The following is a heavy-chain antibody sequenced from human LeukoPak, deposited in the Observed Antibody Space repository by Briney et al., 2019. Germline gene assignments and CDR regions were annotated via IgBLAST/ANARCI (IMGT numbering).Heavy chain of an antibody. J-gene: IGHJ6*04. V-gene: IGHV3-66*01. D-gene: IGHD6-25*01. CDR3: ARDGTPIYSSGWVYMDV. CDR1: EFSVGSNY. CDR2: IYSGGST. Sequence: GGSLRPSCAASEFSVGSNYMTWVRQAPGKGLEWVSLIYSGGSTYYADPVKGRFTISRDNSKNTLYLQMNSLRGEDTAVYYCARDGTPIYSSGWVYMDVWGKGTTVTISS.